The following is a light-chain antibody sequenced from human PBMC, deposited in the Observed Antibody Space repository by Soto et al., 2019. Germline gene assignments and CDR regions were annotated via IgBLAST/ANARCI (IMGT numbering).Light chain of an antibody. CDR3: QTYDSSLSGLYV. CDR1: SSNIGSNY. CDR2: DVT. Sequence: QSVLTQPPSASGTPGQRVTISCSGSSSNIGSNYVYWYHQLPGTAPKLMIYDVTNRPSGVPDRFSGSKSGTSASLAIAGLQTEDEGDYYCQTYDSSLSGLYVFGTGTKLTVL. V-gene: IGLV1-40*01. J-gene: IGLJ1*01.